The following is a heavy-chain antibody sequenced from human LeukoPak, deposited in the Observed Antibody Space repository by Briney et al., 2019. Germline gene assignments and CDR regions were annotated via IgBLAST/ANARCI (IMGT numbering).Heavy chain of an antibody. CDR1: GFTFSSYG. D-gene: IGHD3-3*01. CDR2: IWYDGSNK. Sequence: PGGSLRISCAASGFTFSSYGMHWVRQAPGKGLEWVAVIWYDGSNKYYADSVKGRFTISRDNSKNTLYLQMNSLRAEDTAVYYCVKDRLESWSGFYFGVFDYWGQGALVTVAS. J-gene: IGHJ4*01. CDR3: VKDRLESWSGFYFGVFDY. V-gene: IGHV3-33*06.